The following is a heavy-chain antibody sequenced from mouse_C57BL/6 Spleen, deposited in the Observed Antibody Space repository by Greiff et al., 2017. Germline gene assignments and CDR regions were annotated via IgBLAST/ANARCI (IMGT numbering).Heavy chain of an antibody. Sequence: VRLQQSDAELVKPGASVKISCKVSGYTFTDHTIHWMKQRPEQGLEWIGYIYPRDGSTKYNEKFKGKATLTADKSSSTAYMQLNSLTSEDSAVYFCARRVGRIYWYFDVWGTGTTVTVSS. CDR1: GYTFTDHT. D-gene: IGHD4-1*01. V-gene: IGHV1-78*01. CDR2: IYPRDGST. J-gene: IGHJ1*03. CDR3: ARRVGRIYWYFDV.